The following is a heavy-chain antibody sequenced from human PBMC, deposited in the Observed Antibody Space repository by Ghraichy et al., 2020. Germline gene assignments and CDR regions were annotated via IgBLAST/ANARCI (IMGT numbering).Heavy chain of an antibody. CDR1: GFTFSSYS. Sequence: LSLTCAASGFTFSSYSMNWVRQAPGKGLEWVSSISSSSSYIYYADSVKGRFTISRDNAKNSLYLQMNSLRAEDTAVYYCARALYDFWSGYVAYYYYYGMDVWGQGTTVTVSS. D-gene: IGHD3-3*01. CDR2: ISSSSSYI. V-gene: IGHV3-21*01. J-gene: IGHJ6*02. CDR3: ARALYDFWSGYVAYYYYYGMDV.